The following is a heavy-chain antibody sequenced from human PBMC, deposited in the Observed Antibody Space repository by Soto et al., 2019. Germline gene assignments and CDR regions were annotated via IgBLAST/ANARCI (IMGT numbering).Heavy chain of an antibody. CDR1: GYTFTSYD. D-gene: IGHD3-10*01. Sequence: QVQLVQSGAEVKKPGASVKVSCKASGYTFTSYDINWVRQATGQGLEWMGRMNPNSGNTGYAQKFQGRVTMTRNTSISTAYMELSSLRSEDTAVYYCARVLRVRGAHYPPIYWGQGTLVTVSS. J-gene: IGHJ4*02. CDR3: ARVLRVRGAHYPPIY. CDR2: MNPNSGNT. V-gene: IGHV1-8*01.